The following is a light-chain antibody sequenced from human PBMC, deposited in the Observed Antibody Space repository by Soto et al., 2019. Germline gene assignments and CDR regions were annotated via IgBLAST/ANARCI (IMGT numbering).Light chain of an antibody. J-gene: IGLJ1*01. CDR2: DVS. CDR3: SSYTSSSTYV. V-gene: IGLV2-18*02. Sequence: QSVLTQPPSVSGSPGQSVTISCTGTSSDVGSYNRVSWYQQPPGTAPKVMIYDVSNRPSGVPDRFSGSKSGNTASLAISGLEAEDESADYRSSYTSSSTYVFATGTKVTVL. CDR1: SSDVGSYNR.